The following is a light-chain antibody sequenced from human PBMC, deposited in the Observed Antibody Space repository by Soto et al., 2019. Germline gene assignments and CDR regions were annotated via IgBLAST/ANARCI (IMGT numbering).Light chain of an antibody. CDR1: QSVTSSY. V-gene: IGKV3-20*01. Sequence: EIVLTQSPGTLSLSPGERATLSCRASQSVTSSYLAWYQQKPGQAPRLLIYGASNRATGIPDRFSGSGSGTDFTLTISRLEPEDFAVYYCQQYGSSPLTFGGGTKGEI. CDR2: GAS. CDR3: QQYGSSPLT. J-gene: IGKJ4*01.